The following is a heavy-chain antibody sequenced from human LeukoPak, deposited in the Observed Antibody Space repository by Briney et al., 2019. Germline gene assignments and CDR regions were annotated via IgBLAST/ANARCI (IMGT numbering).Heavy chain of an antibody. J-gene: IGHJ4*02. Sequence: GGSLRLSCAASGFTFAKYALNWFRHTPGKGQEWLSYISSTRDIYYADSVKGRFTISRDNAKKSLYLQMNSLRAEDTAVYFCARDDKWAFDYCGQGTLVTVSS. CDR2: ISSTRDI. CDR3: ARDDKWAFDY. CDR1: GFTFAKYA. V-gene: IGHV3-69-1*02. D-gene: IGHD1-26*01.